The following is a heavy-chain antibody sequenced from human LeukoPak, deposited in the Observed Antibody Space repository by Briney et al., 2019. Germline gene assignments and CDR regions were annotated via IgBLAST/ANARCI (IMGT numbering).Heavy chain of an antibody. J-gene: IGHJ5*02. D-gene: IGHD3-22*01. CDR2: INPNSGDT. CDR3: ARDWGDFYDSIGYSNWFGP. CDR1: GYTFTGYY. Sequence: ASVKVSCKTSGYTFTGYYMHWVRQAPGQGLEWMGWINPNSGDTNYAQKFQGRVTMTRDTSVSTAYMELSRLKSDDTAVYYCARDWGDFYDSIGYSNWFGPWGQGTLVIVSS. V-gene: IGHV1-2*02.